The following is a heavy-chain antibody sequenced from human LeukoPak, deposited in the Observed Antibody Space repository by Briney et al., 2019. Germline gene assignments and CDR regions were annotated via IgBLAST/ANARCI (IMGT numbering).Heavy chain of an antibody. CDR1: GYTFTSYY. J-gene: IGHJ4*02. CDR2: INPSDGDT. Sequence: ASVKVSCKASGYTFTSYYMHWLRQAPGQGHECMGIINPSDGDTNYAQRFQGRVTMTRDTSTSTVYMELSSLRSEDTAVYYCARGGYNSKFDNWGQGTLVTVSS. CDR3: ARGGYNSKFDN. D-gene: IGHD5-24*01. V-gene: IGHV1-46*01.